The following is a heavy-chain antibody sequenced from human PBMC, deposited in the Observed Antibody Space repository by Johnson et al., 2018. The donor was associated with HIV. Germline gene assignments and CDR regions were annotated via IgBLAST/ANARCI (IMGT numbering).Heavy chain of an antibody. CDR3: ARDGMAVAGAFDI. J-gene: IGHJ3*02. CDR1: GFTFSSYW. Sequence: EVQLVESGGGLVQPGGSLRLSCAASGFTFSSYWMSWVRQAPGKGLEWVANIKQDGSEKYYVDSVKGRFTISRDNAKNSLYLQMNSLRAEDTAVYYFARDGMAVAGAFDIWGQGTMVTVSS. D-gene: IGHD6-19*01. V-gene: IGHV3-7*01. CDR2: IKQDGSEK.